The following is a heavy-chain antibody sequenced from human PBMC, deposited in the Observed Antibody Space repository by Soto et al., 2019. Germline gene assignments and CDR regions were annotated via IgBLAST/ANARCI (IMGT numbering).Heavy chain of an antibody. V-gene: IGHV1-2*04. CDR3: ARDWGHYYGSGSFPSPHPSDI. J-gene: IGHJ4*02. CDR2: INPNSGGT. Sequence: ASVKVSCKASGYTFTDYYLHWVRQAPGQGLEWMGWINPNSGGTHYAQKFQGWVTMTRDTSITTAYMELNRLTSDDTAVYYCARDWGHYYGSGSFPSPHPSDIWGQGTLVTVSS. CDR1: GYTFTDYY. D-gene: IGHD3-10*01.